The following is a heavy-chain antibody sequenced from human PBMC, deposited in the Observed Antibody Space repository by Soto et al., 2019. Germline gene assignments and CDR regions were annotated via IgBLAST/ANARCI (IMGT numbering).Heavy chain of an antibody. J-gene: IGHJ4*02. CDR1: GYTVTNYA. CDR2: INAGNGDT. CDR3: ARGIWTMTRGAYYFDN. V-gene: IGHV1-3*01. D-gene: IGHD3-10*01. Sequence: ASVKVSCKASGYTVTNYARQWVRQAPGQRLEWMGWINAGNGDTRYSQRFQDRVTITRDTSATTTYMELTSLRSEDTAVYYCARGIWTMTRGAYYFDNWGQGTLVTVSS.